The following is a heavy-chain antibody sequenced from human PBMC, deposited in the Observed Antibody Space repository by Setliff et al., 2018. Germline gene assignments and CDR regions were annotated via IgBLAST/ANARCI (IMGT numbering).Heavy chain of an antibody. V-gene: IGHV3-74*01. J-gene: IGHJ3*02. CDR2: INIDGSYT. CDR3: ATGTTPQAFDI. Sequence: GGSLKLSCAASGLTFTSHWMHWVRQAPGKGLVWVSRINIDGSYTSYADSVKGRFIISRDNAKNTLYLQMNSLRAEDTAVYYCATGTTPQAFDIWGQGTMVTVSS. CDR1: GLTFTSHW. D-gene: IGHD1-7*01.